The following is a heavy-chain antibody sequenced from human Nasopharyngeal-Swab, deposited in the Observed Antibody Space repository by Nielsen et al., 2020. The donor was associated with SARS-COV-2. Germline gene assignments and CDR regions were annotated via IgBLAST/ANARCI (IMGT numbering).Heavy chain of an antibody. Sequence: GEALKISCATAGFIFSDSAMHWVRQASGKGLEWVGRIRSKTNNYATAYGASVEGRFTISRDDSNNMAYLQMNSLKSEDTAVYYCARKYDSSGHQFDWGQGTLVTVSS. CDR1: GFIFSDSA. V-gene: IGHV3-73*01. D-gene: IGHD3-22*01. CDR2: IRSKTNNYAT. J-gene: IGHJ4*02. CDR3: ARKYDSSGHQFD.